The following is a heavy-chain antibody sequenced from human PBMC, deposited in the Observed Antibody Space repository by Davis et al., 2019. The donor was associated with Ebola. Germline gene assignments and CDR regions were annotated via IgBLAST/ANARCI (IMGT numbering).Heavy chain of an antibody. Sequence: SVKVSCKASGGTFSSYAISWVRQAPGQGLEWMGGIIPIFGTENYAQKFQGRVTITADKSTSTAYLELSSLRSEDTAVYYCARGTPDYGGNSAYYYYYGMDVWGQGTTVTVAS. V-gene: IGHV1-69*06. CDR2: IIPIFGTE. D-gene: IGHD4-23*01. CDR3: ARGTPDYGGNSAYYYYYGMDV. J-gene: IGHJ6*02. CDR1: GGTFSSYA.